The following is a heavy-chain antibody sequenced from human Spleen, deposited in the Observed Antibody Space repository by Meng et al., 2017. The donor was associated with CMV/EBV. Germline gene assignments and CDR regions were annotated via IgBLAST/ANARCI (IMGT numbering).Heavy chain of an antibody. CDR3: ARDSGLDI. CDR2: INPNSGGT. Sequence: ASVKVSCKASGYTFTGYYIHWVRQAPGQGPEWMGWINPNSGGTNYAQKFQGRVTMTRDTSISAAYMELSRLRSDDTAVYYCARDSGLDIWGQGTMVTVSS. CDR1: GYTFTGYY. J-gene: IGHJ3*02. V-gene: IGHV1-2*02. D-gene: IGHD2-15*01.